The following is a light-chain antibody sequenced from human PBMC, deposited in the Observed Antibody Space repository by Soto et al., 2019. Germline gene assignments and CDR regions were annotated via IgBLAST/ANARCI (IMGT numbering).Light chain of an antibody. CDR3: GTWESSRNWV. J-gene: IGLJ3*02. CDR1: SSNIENNY. V-gene: IGLV1-51*01. Sequence: QSVLTQSPSVSAAPGQTVSISCSGTSSNIENNYVSWYQVLPKTAPKLLIYDNLKRPSGIPDRFSGSKSGTSATLVITGLLTGDEADYYCGTWESSRNWVFGGGTKLTVL. CDR2: DNL.